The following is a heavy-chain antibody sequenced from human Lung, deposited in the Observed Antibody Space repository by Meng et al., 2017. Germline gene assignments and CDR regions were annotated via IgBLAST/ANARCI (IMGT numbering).Heavy chain of an antibody. CDR3: TCISDYYDSSAFRDDY. Sequence: GGSLRLSCAASGFTFSASAVHWVRQASGKGLEGVGRIRSKTKTYATTYAASVRGRFTISRDDSKNTAFLQMSRLQVEDTAVYYCTCISDYYDSSAFRDDYWGQGALVTVSS. CDR2: IRSKTKTYAT. J-gene: IGHJ4*02. CDR1: GFTFSASA. V-gene: IGHV3-73*01. D-gene: IGHD3-22*01.